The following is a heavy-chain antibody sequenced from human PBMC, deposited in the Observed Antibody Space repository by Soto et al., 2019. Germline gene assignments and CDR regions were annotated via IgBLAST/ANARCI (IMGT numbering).Heavy chain of an antibody. V-gene: IGHV4-39*01. Sequence: PSETLSLTCTVSGGSISSSSYYWGWIRQPPGKGLEWIGSIYYSGSTYYNPSLKSRVTISVDTSKNQFSLKLSSVTAADTAVYYCAGLVGAPRVDFDYWGQGTLVTVSS. D-gene: IGHD1-26*01. J-gene: IGHJ4*02. CDR3: AGLVGAPRVDFDY. CDR1: GGSISSSSYY. CDR2: IYYSGST.